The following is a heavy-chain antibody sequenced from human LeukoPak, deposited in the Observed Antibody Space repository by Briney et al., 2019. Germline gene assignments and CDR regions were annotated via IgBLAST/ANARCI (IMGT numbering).Heavy chain of an antibody. V-gene: IGHV1-18*01. CDR3: ARDDNYGIFVNVDY. Sequence: RASVKASCKSSGYSFILYGISRVRQAPGQGPEWMGWISTSTGDTKYTQKFQGRVTLTTDTSTSTAYMELSSLRSDDTAVYYCARDDNYGIFVNVDYWGQGTLVAVSS. CDR2: ISTSTGDT. D-gene: IGHD4-11*01. J-gene: IGHJ4*02. CDR1: GYSFILYG.